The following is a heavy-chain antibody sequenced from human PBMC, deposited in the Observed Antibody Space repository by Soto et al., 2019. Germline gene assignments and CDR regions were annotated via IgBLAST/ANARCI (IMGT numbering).Heavy chain of an antibody. CDR2: VSFDGVNK. J-gene: IGHJ4*02. CDR3: ARDPDLIEAAGNYFDY. Sequence: TGGSLRLSCSVSGFTLNTYSMHWVRQAPGKGLEWVAVVSFDGVNKHYGDSVKGRFTISRDIAKNMLYLQMTSLRLEDTALYYCARDPDLIEAAGNYFDYWGQGTLVTVSS. D-gene: IGHD6-13*01. V-gene: IGHV3-30-3*01. CDR1: GFTLNTYS.